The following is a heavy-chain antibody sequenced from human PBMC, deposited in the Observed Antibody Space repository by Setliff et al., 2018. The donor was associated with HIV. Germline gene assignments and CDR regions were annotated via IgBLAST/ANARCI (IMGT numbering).Heavy chain of an antibody. V-gene: IGHV3-23*01. D-gene: IGHD5-12*01. CDR1: GFTFSSYA. CDR2: ISGSGGST. J-gene: IGHJ4*02. CDR3: AKDPRAAVATICDY. Sequence: PGESLKISCAASGFTFSSYAMSWARQAPGKGLEWVSAISGSGGSTYYADSVKGRFTISRDNSKNTLFLQMNSLRAEDTAVYYCAKDPRAAVATICDYWGQGTLVTVSS.